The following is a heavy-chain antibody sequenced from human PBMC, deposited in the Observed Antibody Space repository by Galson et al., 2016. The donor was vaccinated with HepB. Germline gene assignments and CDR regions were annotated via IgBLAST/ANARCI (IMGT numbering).Heavy chain of an antibody. V-gene: IGHV4-4*02. CDR1: GASISSTDW. D-gene: IGHD3-3*01. CDR3: ARFWNGNYFDY. CDR2: VYQNGNT. J-gene: IGHJ4*02. Sequence: SETLSLTCAVSGASISSTDWWSWVRQPPGKGLEWIGEVYQNGNTNYKPSLKSRVTISVDKSKNQFPLRLSSVTAADTAVYYCARFWNGNYFDYWGQGTLVTGSS.